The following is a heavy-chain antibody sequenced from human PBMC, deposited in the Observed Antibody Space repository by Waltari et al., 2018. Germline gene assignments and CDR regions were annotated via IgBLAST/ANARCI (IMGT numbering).Heavy chain of an antibody. CDR3: AIPGIAVAAPDAFDI. V-gene: IGHV1-2*02. Sequence: QVQLVQSGAEVKKPGASVKVSCKASGYTFTGYYMHWVRQAPGQGLEWMGWSNPNRGGTNYAQKCQGRVTMTRDTSISTAYMELSRLRSDDTAVYYCAIPGIAVAAPDAFDIWGQGTMVTVSS. CDR1: GYTFTGYY. CDR2: SNPNRGGT. D-gene: IGHD6-19*01. J-gene: IGHJ3*02.